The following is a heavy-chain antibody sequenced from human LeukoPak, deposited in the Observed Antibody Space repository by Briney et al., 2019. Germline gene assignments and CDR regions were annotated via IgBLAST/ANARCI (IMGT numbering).Heavy chain of an antibody. CDR2: INPSGGST. D-gene: IGHD3-10*01. Sequence: ASVKVSFNASGYTFTSYYMHWVRQAPGQGLEGMGIINPSGGSTSYAQKFQGRVTMTRDMSTSTVYMELSSLRSEDTAVYYCARLGELLGDWFDPWGQGTLVTVSS. CDR1: GYTFTSYY. J-gene: IGHJ5*02. V-gene: IGHV1-46*01. CDR3: ARLGELLGDWFDP.